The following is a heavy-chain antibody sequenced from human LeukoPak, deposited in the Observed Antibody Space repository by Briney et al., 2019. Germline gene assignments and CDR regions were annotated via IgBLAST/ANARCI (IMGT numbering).Heavy chain of an antibody. V-gene: IGHV3-15*01. CDR3: TKAHGSGSYYFDY. D-gene: IGHD3-10*01. J-gene: IGHJ4*02. CDR1: GFTFSNAW. Sequence: GGSLRLSCAASGFTFSNAWMSWVRQAPGKGLEWVGRIKSKTDGGTTDYAAPVKGRFTISRDDSKNTLYLQMNSLKTEDTAVYYCTKAHGSGSYYFDYWGQGTLVTVSS. CDR2: IKSKTDGGTT.